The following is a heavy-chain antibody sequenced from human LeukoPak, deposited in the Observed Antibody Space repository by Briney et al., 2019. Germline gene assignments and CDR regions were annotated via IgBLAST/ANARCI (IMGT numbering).Heavy chain of an antibody. V-gene: IGHV3-9*01. D-gene: IGHD1-7*01. CDR3: VKDLRLDLHLDAFHI. CDR2: ISWDSANA. J-gene: IGHJ3*02. CDR1: GYIFGDYS. Sequence: GGSLRLSCEGSGYIFGDYSMSWVRQAPGKGLEWVSSISWDSANAVYADSVKGRFSISRDNAKSSLYLQMNSLTPEDTALYYCVKDLRLDLHLDAFHIWGQGTMVT.